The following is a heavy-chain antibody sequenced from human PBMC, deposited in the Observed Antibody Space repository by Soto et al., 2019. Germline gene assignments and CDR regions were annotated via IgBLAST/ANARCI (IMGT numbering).Heavy chain of an antibody. V-gene: IGHV3-23*01. CDR2: FSGRDATT. Sequence: EVQLSESGGGLVQPGGSLRLPCAASEFTFRSYTMSWVRQAPGKGLEWVSSFSGRDATTYYADSVKGRFTISRDNSKNTLYLQMNSLRAEDTALYFCVRTIVGATKGGWFDPWGQGALVTVSS. D-gene: IGHD1-26*01. CDR1: EFTFRSYT. CDR3: VRTIVGATKGGWFDP. J-gene: IGHJ5*02.